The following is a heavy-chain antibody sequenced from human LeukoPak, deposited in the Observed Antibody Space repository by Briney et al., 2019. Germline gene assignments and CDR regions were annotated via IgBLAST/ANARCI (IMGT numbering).Heavy chain of an antibody. CDR1: GYTFTSYG. CDR2: ISAYNGNT. D-gene: IGHD2-2*01. Sequence: GASVKVSCKASGYTFTSYGISWVRQAPGQGLEWMGWISAYNGNTSYAQKFQGRVTMTRDTSTSTVYMELSSLRSEDTAVYYCARDRSSTSWFDPWGQGTLVTVSS. CDR3: ARDRSSTSWFDP. V-gene: IGHV1-18*01. J-gene: IGHJ5*02.